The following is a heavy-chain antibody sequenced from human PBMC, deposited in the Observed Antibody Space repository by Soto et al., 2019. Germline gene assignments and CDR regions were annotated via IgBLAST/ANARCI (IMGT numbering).Heavy chain of an antibody. D-gene: IGHD2-15*01. CDR2: IRNKANSHTT. J-gene: IGHJ3*02. Sequence: EMHLVESGGGLVQPGGSLGLSCAASGFTFSDHYMDWVRQAPGKGLEVVGRIRNKANSHTTDYAASVKGRFTISRDDSKNSLYLQLTSLQSDDTAVYYCASPMTPRSRAVFDIWGQGTMVSVSS. V-gene: IGHV3-72*01. CDR3: ASPMTPRSRAVFDI. CDR1: GFTFSDHY.